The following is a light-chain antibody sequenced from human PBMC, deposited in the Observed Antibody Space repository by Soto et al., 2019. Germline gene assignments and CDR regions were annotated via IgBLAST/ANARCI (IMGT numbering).Light chain of an antibody. CDR3: LSYNSSLSGCV. J-gene: IGLJ3*02. Sequence: QSVLTQPPSESGAPGQRVTISCTGSISNIGAGYDVHWYKQLPGTAPKLLIYGNSKRPSGVPDRFSGSKSVTSASLAITGLKAEYGAEYYCLSYNSSLSGCVFGGGTKLAVL. CDR1: ISNIGAGYD. V-gene: IGLV1-40*01. CDR2: GNS.